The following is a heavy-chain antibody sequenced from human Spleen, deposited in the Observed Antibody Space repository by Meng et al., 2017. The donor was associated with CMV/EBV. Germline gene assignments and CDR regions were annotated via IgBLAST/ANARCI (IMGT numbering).Heavy chain of an antibody. D-gene: IGHD3-3*01. CDR1: GASISSYY. J-gene: IGHJ6*02. Sequence: SETLSLTCTVSGASISSYYWSWVRQPPGKGLEWIGYIYYSGSTNYNPSLKSLVTIPVDTSKNQFSLKLSAVTAADTAVYYWARDTSRGWSGLYYYYGMDVWGQGATVTVSS. CDR2: IYYSGST. V-gene: IGHV4-59*01. CDR3: ARDTSRGWSGLYYYYGMDV.